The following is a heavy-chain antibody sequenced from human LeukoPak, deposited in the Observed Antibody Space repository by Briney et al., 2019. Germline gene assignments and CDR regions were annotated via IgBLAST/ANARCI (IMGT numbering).Heavy chain of an antibody. V-gene: IGHV4-59*08. CDR1: GGSISSYY. CDR3: ARLASYNWFDP. Sequence: SETLSLTCTVSGGSISSYYWSWIRQPPGKGLEWIGYIYYSGSTNYNPSLKSRVTISVDTSKNQFSLKLSSVTAADTAVYYCARLASYNWFDPWGQGTLVTVSS. J-gene: IGHJ5*02. D-gene: IGHD3-10*01. CDR2: IYYSGST.